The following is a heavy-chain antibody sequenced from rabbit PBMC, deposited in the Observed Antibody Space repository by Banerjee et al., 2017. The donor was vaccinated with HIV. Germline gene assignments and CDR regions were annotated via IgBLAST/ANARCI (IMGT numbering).Heavy chain of an antibody. D-gene: IGHD2-1*01. J-gene: IGHJ3*01. V-gene: IGHV1S8*01. CDR3: ARGYDDYDARLDL. Sequence: QEQLVESGGGLVQPGGSLKLSCKVSGFIISTYGMSWVRQAPGKGLEWIGYIDPIFGSTYYATWVDGRFTISSHNAQNTLYLQLNSLTAADTATYFCARGYDDYDARLDLWGQGTLVTVS. CDR2: IDPIFGST. CDR1: GFIISTYG.